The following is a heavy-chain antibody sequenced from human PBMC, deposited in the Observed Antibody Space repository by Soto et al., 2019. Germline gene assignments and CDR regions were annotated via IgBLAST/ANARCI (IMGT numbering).Heavy chain of an antibody. CDR3: ARVSFGKWGYAMDA. J-gene: IGHJ6*02. V-gene: IGHV3-11*01. CDR1: GLTFSDCY. D-gene: IGHD3-10*01. Sequence: QVQLVESGGGLVKPGGSLRLSCAASGLTFSDCYMNWIRQAPGKGLEWVSYISSSGSSINYAGSVKGRFTISRDNAKNSLYLKRNSLRAKDTALYSCARVSFGKWGYAMDAWAKGPRSPSP. CDR2: ISSSGSSI.